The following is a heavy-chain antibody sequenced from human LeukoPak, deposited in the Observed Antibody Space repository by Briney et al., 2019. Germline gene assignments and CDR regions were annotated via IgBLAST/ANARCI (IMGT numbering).Heavy chain of an antibody. CDR1: GDTFISYA. D-gene: IGHD4-17*01. Sequence: ASVKVSCKASGDTFISYAMHWVRQAPGQRLEWMGWINAGNGNTKYSQKFQGRVTITRDTSASTAYMELSSLRSEDTAVYYCARDQHRNGYYYGMDVWGQGTTVTVSS. J-gene: IGHJ6*02. CDR2: INAGNGNT. CDR3: ARDQHRNGYYYGMDV. V-gene: IGHV1-3*01.